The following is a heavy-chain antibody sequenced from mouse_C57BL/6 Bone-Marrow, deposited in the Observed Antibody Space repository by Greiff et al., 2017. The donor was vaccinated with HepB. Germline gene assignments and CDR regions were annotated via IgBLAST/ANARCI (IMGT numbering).Heavy chain of an antibody. Sequence: VQVVESGGGLVQPGGSLSLSCAASGFTFTDYYMSWVRQPPGKALEWLGFIRNKANGYTTEYSASVKGRFTISRDNSQSILYLQMNALRAEDSATYYCARDYYGSVDYWGQGTTLTVSS. CDR1: GFTFTDYY. V-gene: IGHV7-3*01. J-gene: IGHJ2*01. CDR2: IRNKANGYTT. CDR3: ARDYYGSVDY. D-gene: IGHD1-1*01.